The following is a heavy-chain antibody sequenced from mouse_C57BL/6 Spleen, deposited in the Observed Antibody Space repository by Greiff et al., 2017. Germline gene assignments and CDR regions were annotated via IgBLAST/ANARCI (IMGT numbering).Heavy chain of an antibody. CDR3: ARGPYDYDDGYAMDY. Sequence: VQLQESGAELVKPGASVKMSCKASGYTFTTYPIEWMKQNHGKSLEWIGNFHPYNDDTKYNEKFKGKATLTVEKSSSTVYLELSRLTSDDSAVYYCARGPYDYDDGYAMDYWGQGTSVTVSS. CDR1: GYTFTTYP. V-gene: IGHV1-47*01. D-gene: IGHD2-4*01. CDR2: FHPYNDDT. J-gene: IGHJ4*01.